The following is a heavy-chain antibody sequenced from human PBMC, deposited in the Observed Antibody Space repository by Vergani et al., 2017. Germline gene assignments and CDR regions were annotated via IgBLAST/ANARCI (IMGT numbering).Heavy chain of an antibody. CDR1: GFTFDDYS. V-gene: IGHV3-43*01. Sequence: EVQLVESGGVVVQPGGSLRLSCAASGFTFDDYSMHWVRQAPGKGLEWVSLISWDGGSTYYADSVMGRFTISRDNSRNSLYLQMNSLRTEDTALYYCAKDSYSSSWYVIDYWGQGTLVTVSS. D-gene: IGHD6-13*01. J-gene: IGHJ4*02. CDR3: AKDSYSSSWYVIDY. CDR2: ISWDGGST.